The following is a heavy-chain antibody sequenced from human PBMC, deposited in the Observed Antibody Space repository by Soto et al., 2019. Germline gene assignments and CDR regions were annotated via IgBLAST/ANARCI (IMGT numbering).Heavy chain of an antibody. V-gene: IGHV3-30-3*01. CDR3: ARAWTEVIEGIHYGMDV. J-gene: IGHJ6*02. D-gene: IGHD3-22*01. CDR2: ISYDGSNK. CDR1: GFTFSSYA. Sequence: PGGSLRLSCAASGFTFSSYAMHWVRQAPGKGLEWVAVISYDGSNKYYADSVKGRFTISRDNSKNTLYLQMNSLRAEDTAVYYCARAWTEVIEGIHYGMDVWGQGTTVTVSS.